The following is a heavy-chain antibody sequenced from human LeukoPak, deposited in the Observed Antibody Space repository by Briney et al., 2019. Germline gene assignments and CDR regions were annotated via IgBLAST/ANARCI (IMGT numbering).Heavy chain of an antibody. CDR1: GLTFSSYW. D-gene: IGHD2-21*02. V-gene: IGHV3-7*01. CDR3: ARDVGDL. Sequence: GGSLRLSCAASGLTFSSYWMSWVRQAPGKGLEWVASIKEDGSEKYYVDSVKGRFTISRDNAKNSLYLQMNSLRAEDTAVYYCARDVGDLWGQGTLVTVSS. CDR2: IKEDGSEK. J-gene: IGHJ4*02.